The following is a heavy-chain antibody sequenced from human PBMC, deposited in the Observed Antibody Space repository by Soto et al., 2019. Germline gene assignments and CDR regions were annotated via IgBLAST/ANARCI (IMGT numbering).Heavy chain of an antibody. CDR2: ISYDGSNK. Sequence: PGGSLRLSCAASGFTFSSYGMHWVRQAPGKGLEWVAVISYDGSNKYYADSVKGRFTISRDNSKNTLYLQMNSLRAADTAVYYCAKAHAWIQPLFDYWGQGTLVTVSS. V-gene: IGHV3-30*18. CDR1: GFTFSSYG. J-gene: IGHJ4*02. CDR3: AKAHAWIQPLFDY. D-gene: IGHD5-18*01.